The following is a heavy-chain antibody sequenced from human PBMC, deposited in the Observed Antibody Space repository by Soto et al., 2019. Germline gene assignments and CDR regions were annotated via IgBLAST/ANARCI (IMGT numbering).Heavy chain of an antibody. V-gene: IGHV3-43*01. D-gene: IGHD3-22*01. CDR3: AKDMCDDDSSGYYCGYGMDV. CDR2: ISWDGGST. Sequence: EVQLVESGGVVVQPGGSLRLSCAASGFTFDDYTMHWVRQAPGKGLEWVSLISWDGGSTYYADSVKGRFTISRDNSKNTMYLRMNSLRTEDTALYYCAKDMCDDDSSGYYCGYGMDVWGQGTTVTVSS. CDR1: GFTFDDYT. J-gene: IGHJ6*02.